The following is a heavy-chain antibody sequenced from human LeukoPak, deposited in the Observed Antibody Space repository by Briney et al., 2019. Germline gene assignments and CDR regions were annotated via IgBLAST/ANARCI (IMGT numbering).Heavy chain of an antibody. Sequence: GASVKVSCKASGYTFTSYGISWVRQAPGQGLEWMGWISAYNGNTNYAQKLLGRVTMTTDTSTSTAYMELRRLRSDDTAVYYCARYRERGYSYGLDFDYWGQGTLVTVSS. J-gene: IGHJ4*02. CDR1: GYTFTSYG. D-gene: IGHD5-18*01. V-gene: IGHV1-18*01. CDR2: ISAYNGNT. CDR3: ARYRERGYSYGLDFDY.